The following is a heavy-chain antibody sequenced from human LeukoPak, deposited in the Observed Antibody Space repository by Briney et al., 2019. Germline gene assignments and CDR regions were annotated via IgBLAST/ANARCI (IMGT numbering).Heavy chain of an antibody. D-gene: IGHD1-1*01. V-gene: IGHV4-59*01. CDR1: GGSISNYY. CDR2: IYYSGST. Sequence: SETLSLTCTVSGGSISNYYWSWIRQSPVKGLEWIGFIYYSGSTNYNPSLKSRVTISVDTSKNQFSLKLSSVTAADTAVYYCARARRWNAAVEGWWFDPWGPGTLVTVSS. CDR3: ARARRWNAAVEGWWFDP. J-gene: IGHJ5*02.